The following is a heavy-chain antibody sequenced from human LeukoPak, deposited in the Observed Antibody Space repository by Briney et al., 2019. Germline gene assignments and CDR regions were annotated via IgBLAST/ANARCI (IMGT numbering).Heavy chain of an antibody. CDR2: IYSSGST. CDR3: ATLVSGSNHYFDG. V-gene: IGHV4-59*08. D-gene: IGHD5-12*01. J-gene: IGHJ4*01. CDR1: GGSISSYY. Sequence: SEALSLTCTVSGGSISSYYWSWIRQPPGKGLEWIGYIYSSGSTNYNPTLKSRVNISVDTSKNQFSVKLSSVTAADTAVYYCATLVSGSNHYFDGQGHGTLVTV.